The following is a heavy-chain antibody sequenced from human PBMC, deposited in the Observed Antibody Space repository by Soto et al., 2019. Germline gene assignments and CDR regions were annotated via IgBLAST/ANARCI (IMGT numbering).Heavy chain of an antibody. D-gene: IGHD3-22*01. V-gene: IGHV4-61*08. Sequence: SETLSLTCTVAGGSSSRGGYYWSWIRQPPGKGLEWIGYIYYSGSTNYNPSLKSRVTISVDTSKNQFSLKLSSVTAADTAVYYCARSYYYDSSGYYFHHWGQGTLVTVSS. CDR1: GGSSSRGGYY. CDR3: ARSYYYDSSGYYFHH. CDR2: IYYSGST. J-gene: IGHJ1*01.